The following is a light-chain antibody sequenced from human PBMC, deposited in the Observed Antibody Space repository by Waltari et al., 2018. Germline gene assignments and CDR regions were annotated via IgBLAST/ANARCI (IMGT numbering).Light chain of an antibody. CDR2: KAY. V-gene: IGKV1-5*03. CDR3: QQYSSESYT. CDR1: QSIGYW. Sequence: DIQMTQSPSTLSASVGDRVTITCRASQSIGYWLAWYQQKPGKAPKLLIQKAYSLQGGIPSRFGGSGSGTEFTLTISSLQPDDSATYHCQQYSSESYTFGQGTKLEIK. J-gene: IGKJ2*01.